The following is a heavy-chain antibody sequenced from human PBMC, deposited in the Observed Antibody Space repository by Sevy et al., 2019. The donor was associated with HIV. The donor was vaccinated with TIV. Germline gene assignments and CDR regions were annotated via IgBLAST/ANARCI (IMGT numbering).Heavy chain of an antibody. Sequence: GGSLRLSCAASGFTFSTYGMHWVRQAPGKGLEWVAVVSYGGDKKNYAGSVSGRFTISRDNSRDTLSLQMDSLTTEDTAVYYCARDEYSDYDTYYYGMDVWGQGTTVTVSS. J-gene: IGHJ6*02. D-gene: IGHD4-17*01. CDR3: ARDEYSDYDTYYYGMDV. CDR2: VSYGGDKK. V-gene: IGHV3-30-3*01. CDR1: GFTFSTYG.